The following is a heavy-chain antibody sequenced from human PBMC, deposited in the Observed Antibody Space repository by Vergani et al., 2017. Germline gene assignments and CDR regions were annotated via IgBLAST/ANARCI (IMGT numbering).Heavy chain of an antibody. Sequence: QVQLQQSGPGLVKPSQTLSLTCAISGDSVSSNDAVWNWIRQSPSRGVEWLGRTYYRSKWYNDYAVSVKSRITISPKTSKNQFSLQLNSVTPEDTAVYYCARDVTYYNKIDHDGLEVWGKGTTVTVSS. CDR3: ARDVTYYNKIDHDGLEV. CDR1: GDSVSSNDAV. CDR2: TYYRSKWYN. J-gene: IGHJ6*04. D-gene: IGHD3-10*01. V-gene: IGHV6-1*01.